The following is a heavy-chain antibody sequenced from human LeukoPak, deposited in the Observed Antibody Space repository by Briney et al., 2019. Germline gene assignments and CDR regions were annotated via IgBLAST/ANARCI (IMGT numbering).Heavy chain of an antibody. CDR3: ARGSNRVLRYFDWSLAGMDV. Sequence: SETLSLTCAVSGGSISSSNWWSWVRQPPGKGLEWIGEIYHSGSTNYNPSLKSRVTISVVKSKNQFSLKLSSVTAADTAVYYCARGSNRVLRYFDWSLAGMDVWGKGTRSPSPQ. CDR2: IYHSGST. CDR1: GGSISSSNW. J-gene: IGHJ6*04. V-gene: IGHV4-4*02. D-gene: IGHD3-9*01.